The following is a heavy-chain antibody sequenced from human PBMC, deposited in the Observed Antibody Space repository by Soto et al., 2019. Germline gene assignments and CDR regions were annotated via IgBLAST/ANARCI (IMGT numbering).Heavy chain of an antibody. Sequence: GGSLRLSCAATGFTLRTNGMSWVRQAPGKGLEWVSSFSGSGADTYYADSLKGRFTISRDNSKNTLYLQMNSLRAEDTALYYCAGHGGYSYLGQGTLVTVSS. D-gene: IGHD4-17*01. CDR3: AGHGGYSY. J-gene: IGHJ4*02. CDR1: GFTLRTNG. CDR2: FSGSGADT. V-gene: IGHV3-23*01.